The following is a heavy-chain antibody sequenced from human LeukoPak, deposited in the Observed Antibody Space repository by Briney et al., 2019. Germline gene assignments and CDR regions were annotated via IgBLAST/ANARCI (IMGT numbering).Heavy chain of an antibody. J-gene: IGHJ4*02. Sequence: SETLSLTCAVYGGSFSGYYWSWVRQPPGKGLEWIGEINHSGSTNDNPSLKSRVTISVDTSKNQFSLKMSSVTAADTAVYYCARAEDCSGGSCFFFAFWVQGNLVTVSS. CDR2: INHSGST. CDR1: GGSFSGYY. V-gene: IGHV4-34*01. D-gene: IGHD2-15*01. CDR3: ARAEDCSGGSCFFFAF.